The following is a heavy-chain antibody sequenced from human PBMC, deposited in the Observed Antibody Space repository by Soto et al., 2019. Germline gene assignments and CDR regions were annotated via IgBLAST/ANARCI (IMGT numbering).Heavy chain of an antibody. CDR2: IIPIFGTA. D-gene: IGHD3-10*01. Sequence: ASVKVSCKASGGTFSSYAISWVRQAPGQGLEWMGGIIPIFGTANYAQKFQGRVTITADESTSTAYMELSSLRSEDTAVYYCAREYGSGKYFQHWGQGTLVTVSS. CDR3: AREYGSGKYFQH. CDR1: GGTFSSYA. J-gene: IGHJ1*01. V-gene: IGHV1-69*13.